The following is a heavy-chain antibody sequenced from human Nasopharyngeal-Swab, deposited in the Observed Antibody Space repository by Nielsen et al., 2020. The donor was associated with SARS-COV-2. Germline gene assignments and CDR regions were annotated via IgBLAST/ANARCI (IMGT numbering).Heavy chain of an antibody. D-gene: IGHD2-15*01. Sequence: ASVKVSCKASGYTFTSYYMHWVRQAPGQGLEWMGIINPSGGSTSYAQKFQGRVTMTRDTSTSTVYMELSSLRSEDTAVYYCAREAIVVVVAATHFDYWGQGTLVTVSS. CDR2: INPSGGST. CDR1: GYTFTSYY. V-gene: IGHV1-46*01. J-gene: IGHJ4*02. CDR3: AREAIVVVVAATHFDY.